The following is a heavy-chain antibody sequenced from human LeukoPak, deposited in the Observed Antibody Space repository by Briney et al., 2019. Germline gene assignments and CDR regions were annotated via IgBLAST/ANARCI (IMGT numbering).Heavy chain of an antibody. CDR3: ARTAAGDYFDY. CDR1: GGFISSYY. Sequence: SETLSLTCTVSGGFISSYYWSWIRQPPGKGLEWVAYINYSGSTIYNPSLKSRVTISLDTSKNQFSLKLSSMTDADTAVYYCARTAAGDYFDYWGQGTLVTVSS. V-gene: IGHV4-59*08. D-gene: IGHD6-13*01. CDR2: INYSGST. J-gene: IGHJ4*02.